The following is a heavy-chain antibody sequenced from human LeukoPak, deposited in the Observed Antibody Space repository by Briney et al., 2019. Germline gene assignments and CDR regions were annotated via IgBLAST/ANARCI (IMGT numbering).Heavy chain of an antibody. D-gene: IGHD5-12*01. CDR1: GFTFSAFA. CDR2: ISYDASNK. Sequence: AGSLRLSCAASGFTFSAFAMHWARQAPGKGLEWVAAISYDASNKYYAVYVRGRFTISRDNSRNTLFLQVNSLRADDTAVYYCARGTTDIVAEISDAFDIWGQGTMVTVSS. J-gene: IGHJ3*02. V-gene: IGHV3-30-3*01. CDR3: ARGTTDIVAEISDAFDI.